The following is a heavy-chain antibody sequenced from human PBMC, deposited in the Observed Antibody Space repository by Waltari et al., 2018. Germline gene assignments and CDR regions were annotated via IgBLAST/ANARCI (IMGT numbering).Heavy chain of an antibody. J-gene: IGHJ6*02. CDR1: GSSIRTYY. CDR2: ISFSGST. Sequence: QVQLQESGPGLVKPSETLSLTCTVSGSSIRTYYWSWIRQPPGKGLEWIGYISFSGSTKYNPSLKSRATISLDTSKNQFSLKVNSVTATDTGVYYCAKRTQLNGMDVWGQGTTVTVSS. CDR3: AKRTQLNGMDV. V-gene: IGHV4-59*08. D-gene: IGHD1-1*01.